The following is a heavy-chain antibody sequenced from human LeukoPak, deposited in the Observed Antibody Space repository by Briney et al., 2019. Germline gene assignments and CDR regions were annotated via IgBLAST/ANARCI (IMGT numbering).Heavy chain of an antibody. CDR1: GFTFDDYA. Sequence: GGSLRLSCAASGFTFDDYAMHWVRQAPWKGLEWVSGISWNSGSIGYADSVKGRFTISRDNAKNSLYLQMNSLRAEDTALYYCAKDANPGIAVAGTWTWGQGTLVTVSS. CDR3: AKDANPGIAVAGTWT. J-gene: IGHJ4*02. V-gene: IGHV3-9*01. CDR2: ISWNSGSI. D-gene: IGHD6-19*01.